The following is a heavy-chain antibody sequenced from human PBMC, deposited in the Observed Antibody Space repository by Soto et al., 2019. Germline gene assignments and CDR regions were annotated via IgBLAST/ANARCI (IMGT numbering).Heavy chain of an antibody. J-gene: IGHJ4*02. D-gene: IGHD3-22*01. CDR1: GFTFTRYS. CDR2: ISSTTNYI. Sequence: LRLSCAASGFTFTRYSMSWVRQAPGKGLEWVSSISSTTNYIYYADSMKGRFTVSRDNAKNSVYLEMNSLSAEDTAVYYCAGDSGYHYDSSGYSAWDYWGQGTLVTVSS. CDR3: AGDSGYHYDSSGYSAWDY. V-gene: IGHV3-21*01.